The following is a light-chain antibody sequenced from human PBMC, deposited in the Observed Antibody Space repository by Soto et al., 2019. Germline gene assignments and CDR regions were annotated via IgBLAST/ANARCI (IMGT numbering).Light chain of an antibody. V-gene: IGLV3-25*02. CDR2: KDS. Sequence: SYELTQPPSLSVSPGQTARITCSGDALPKQYAYWYQQKPGHAPVLVIYKDSERPSGIPERFSGSSSGTTVTLTISGVQAEDEADYYCQSADSSGTSLVFGTGTKVTVL. CDR3: QSADSSGTSLV. J-gene: IGLJ1*01. CDR1: ALPKQY.